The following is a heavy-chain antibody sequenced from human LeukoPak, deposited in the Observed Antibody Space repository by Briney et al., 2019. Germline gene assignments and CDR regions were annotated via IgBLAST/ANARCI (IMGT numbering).Heavy chain of an antibody. Sequence: SGGSLRLSCAASGFTFSSYSMNWVRQAPGKGLEWVSYISSSSSTIYYADSVKGRFTISRDNAKNSLYLQMNSLRAEDTAVYFCAREATVHYGMDVWGQGTTVIVSS. D-gene: IGHD4-17*01. V-gene: IGHV3-48*04. CDR2: ISSSSSTI. CDR3: AREATVHYGMDV. CDR1: GFTFSSYS. J-gene: IGHJ6*02.